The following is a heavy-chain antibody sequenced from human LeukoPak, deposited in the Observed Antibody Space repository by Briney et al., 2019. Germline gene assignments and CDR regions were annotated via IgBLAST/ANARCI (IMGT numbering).Heavy chain of an antibody. CDR3: ARGRHSGSYSDY. D-gene: IGHD1-26*01. J-gene: IGHJ4*02. V-gene: IGHV4-31*03. CDR1: GGSISSGGYY. Sequence: SETLSLTCTVSGGSISSGGYYWSWIRQHPGKGLEWIGYIYYSGSTYYNPSLKSRVTISVDTSKNQFSLKLSSVTAADTAVCYCARGRHSGSYSDYWGQGTLVTVSS. CDR2: IYYSGST.